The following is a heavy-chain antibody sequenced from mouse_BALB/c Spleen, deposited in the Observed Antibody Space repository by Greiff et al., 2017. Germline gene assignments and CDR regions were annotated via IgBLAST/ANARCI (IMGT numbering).Heavy chain of an antibody. J-gene: IGHJ4*01. Sequence: VKLVESGPGLVAPSQSLSITCTVSGFSLTSYGVHWVRQSPGKGLEWLGVIWSGGSTDYNAAFISRLSISKDNSKSQVFFKMNSLQANDTAIYYCARKGDDGYPYAMDYWGQGTSVTVSS. D-gene: IGHD2-3*01. V-gene: IGHV2-2*02. CDR1: GFSLTSYG. CDR3: ARKGDDGYPYAMDY. CDR2: IWSGGST.